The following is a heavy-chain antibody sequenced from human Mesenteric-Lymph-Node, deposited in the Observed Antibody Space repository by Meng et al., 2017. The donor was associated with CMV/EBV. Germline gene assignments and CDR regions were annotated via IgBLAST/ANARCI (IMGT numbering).Heavy chain of an antibody. D-gene: IGHD6-13*01. CDR1: GYTFTSYY. CDR2: INPGGGST. Sequence: CKASGYTFTSYYIHWVRQAPGQGLEWMGRINPGGGSTSYAQKFQGRVTMTRDTSTTTVYMELSSLTSEDTAVYYCARRYGSWSQCDYWGQGTLVTVSS. V-gene: IGHV1-46*01. CDR3: ARRYGSWSQCDY. J-gene: IGHJ4*02.